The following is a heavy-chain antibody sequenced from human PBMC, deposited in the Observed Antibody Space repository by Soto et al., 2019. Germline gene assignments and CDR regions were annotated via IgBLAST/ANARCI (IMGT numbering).Heavy chain of an antibody. CDR1: GGTFSSYA. D-gene: IGHD6-13*01. Sequence: QVQLVQSGAEVKKPGSSVKVSCKASGGTFSSYAISWVRQAPGQGLEWMGGIIPVFATANYAQKFQGRVTXTXAXSXXTASMELSSLRSEDTAVYSCASPPSSSRYYHGMDVWGQGTTVTVSS. J-gene: IGHJ6*02. CDR2: IIPVFATA. CDR3: ASPPSSSRYYHGMDV. V-gene: IGHV1-69*05.